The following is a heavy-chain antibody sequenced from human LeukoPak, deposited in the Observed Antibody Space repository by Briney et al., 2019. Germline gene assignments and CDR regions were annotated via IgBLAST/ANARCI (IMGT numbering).Heavy chain of an antibody. D-gene: IGHD5-24*01. CDR3: ALEMATVSY. CDR1: GGSFSGYY. J-gene: IGHJ4*02. V-gene: IGHV4-34*01. CDR2: INHSGST. Sequence: PSETLSLTCAVYGGSFSGYYWSWIRQPPGKGLEWIGEINHSGSTNYNPSLKSRVTISVDTSKNQFSLKLSSVTAADTAVYYCALEMATVSYWGQGTLVTVSS.